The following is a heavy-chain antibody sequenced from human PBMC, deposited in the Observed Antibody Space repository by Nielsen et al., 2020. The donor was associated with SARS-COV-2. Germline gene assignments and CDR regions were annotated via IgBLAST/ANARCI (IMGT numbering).Heavy chain of an antibody. D-gene: IGHD3-10*01. V-gene: IGHV3-9*01. CDR1: GFTFDDYA. Sequence: GGSLRLSCAASGFTFDDYAMHWVRQAPGKGLEWVSGLSWNSGSIGYADSVKGRFTISKDNAKNSLYLQMNSLRDEDTAVYYCARAVGWFGELFLDYWGQGTLVTVSS. J-gene: IGHJ4*02. CDR2: LSWNSGSI. CDR3: ARAVGWFGELFLDY.